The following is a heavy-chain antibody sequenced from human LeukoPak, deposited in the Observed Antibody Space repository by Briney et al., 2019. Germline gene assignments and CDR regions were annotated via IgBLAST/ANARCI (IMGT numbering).Heavy chain of an antibody. J-gene: IGHJ4*02. D-gene: IGHD2-21*01. CDR1: GVSFNGGW. CDR3: TSAIPEAGM. V-gene: IGHV3-15*07. CDR2: IRSKNDGGTT. Sequence: GGSLRLSCAASGVSFNGGWMNWVRKTPGKGLELVGRIRSKNDGGTTDYAAHVKGRFTISRDDSTNMLYLKMSSMKIDDKGVYYCTSAIPEAGMGGQGRLVTVSS.